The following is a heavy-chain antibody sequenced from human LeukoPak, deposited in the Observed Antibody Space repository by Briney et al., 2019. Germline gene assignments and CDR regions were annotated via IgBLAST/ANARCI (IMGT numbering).Heavy chain of an antibody. CDR1: GFTFSSYE. CDR3: ARDRPYYYYYYYMDV. Sequence: PGGSLRLSCAASGFTFSSYEMNWVRQAPGKGLEWVSYISSSGSTIYYADSVKGRFTISRDNAKNSLYLQMNSLRAEDTAVYYCARDRPYYYYYYYMDVWGKGTTVTISS. CDR2: ISSSGSTI. V-gene: IGHV3-48*03. J-gene: IGHJ6*03.